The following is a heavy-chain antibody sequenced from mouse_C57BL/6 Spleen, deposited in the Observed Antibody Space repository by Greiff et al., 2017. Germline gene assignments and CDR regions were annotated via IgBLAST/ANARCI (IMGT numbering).Heavy chain of an antibody. J-gene: IGHJ2*01. D-gene: IGHD6-2*01. Sequence: VQRVESGAELVKPGASVKMSCKASGYTFTTYPIEWMKQNHGKSLEWIGNFHPYNDDTKYNEKFKGKATLTVEKSSSTVYLELSRLTSDDSAVYYCARPNLSGDYFDYWGQGTTLTVSS. CDR3: ARPNLSGDYFDY. V-gene: IGHV1-47*01. CDR2: FHPYNDDT. CDR1: GYTFTTYP.